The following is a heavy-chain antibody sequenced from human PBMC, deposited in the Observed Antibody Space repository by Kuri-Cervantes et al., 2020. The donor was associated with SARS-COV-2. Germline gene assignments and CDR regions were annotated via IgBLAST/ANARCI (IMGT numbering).Heavy chain of an antibody. D-gene: IGHD4-17*01. CDR3: ARGINDYADYGLDY. V-gene: IGHV4-38-2*01. CDR2: ISHSVST. CDR1: GYSISGGYY. Sequence: SETLSLTCAVSGYSISGGYYWGWIRQPPGKGLEWIGSISHSVSTYYNPSLKSRVTISVDTSKNQFSLRLNSVTAADTAVYYCARGINDYADYGLDYWGQGTLVTVSS. J-gene: IGHJ4*02.